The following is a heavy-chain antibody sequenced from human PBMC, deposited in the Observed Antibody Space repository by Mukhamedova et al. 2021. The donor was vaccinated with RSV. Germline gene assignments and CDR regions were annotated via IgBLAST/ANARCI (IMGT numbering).Heavy chain of an antibody. CDR2: GDST. Sequence: GDSTQYAESVKGRFTVSRDNSNNTQELQMNSLRVEDTAMYYCAKDRGRTVVTPGYFDHWGQGILVTGSS. J-gene: IGHJ4*02. CDR3: AKDRGRTVVTPGYFDH. V-gene: IGHV3-23*01. D-gene: IGHD4-23*01.